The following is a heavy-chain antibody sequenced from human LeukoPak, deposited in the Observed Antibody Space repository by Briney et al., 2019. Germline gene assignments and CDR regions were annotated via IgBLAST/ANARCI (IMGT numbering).Heavy chain of an antibody. Sequence: GGSLRLSCAASGFTFSSYGMRWVRQAPGKGLEWVAVISYDGSNKYYADSVKGRFTISRDNSKNTLYLQMNSLRAEDTAVYYCAKESPLDPWGQGTLVTVSS. V-gene: IGHV3-30*18. CDR1: GFTFSSYG. CDR3: AKESPLDP. CDR2: ISYDGSNK. J-gene: IGHJ5*02.